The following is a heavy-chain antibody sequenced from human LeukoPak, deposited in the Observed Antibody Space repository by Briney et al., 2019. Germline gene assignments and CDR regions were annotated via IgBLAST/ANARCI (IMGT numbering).Heavy chain of an antibody. CDR2: MFYTGSG. Sequence: SETLSLTCTVSGGSMSNYYWNWIRQPPGKGLEWIGYMFYTGSGKYNPSLKSRVTISVDTSKRQISLKLTSVTAADTDVYYCATNLPGYSYGYWVAWGQGTLVTVSS. V-gene: IGHV4-59*01. D-gene: IGHD5-18*01. J-gene: IGHJ5*02. CDR3: ATNLPGYSYGYWVA. CDR1: GGSMSNYY.